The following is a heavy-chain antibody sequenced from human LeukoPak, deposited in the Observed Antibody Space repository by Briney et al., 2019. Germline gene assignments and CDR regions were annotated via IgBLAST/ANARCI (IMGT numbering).Heavy chain of an antibody. J-gene: IGHJ5*02. CDR1: GGSISSYY. CDR3: AGTYYERWLQLSWFDP. V-gene: IGHV4-59*01. D-gene: IGHD5-24*01. Sequence: SETLSLTCTVSGGSISSYYWSWIRQPPGKGLEWIGYIYYSGSTNYNPSLKSRVTISVDTSKNQFSLKLSSVTAADTAVYYCAGTYYERWLQLSWFDPWGQGTLVTVSS. CDR2: IYYSGST.